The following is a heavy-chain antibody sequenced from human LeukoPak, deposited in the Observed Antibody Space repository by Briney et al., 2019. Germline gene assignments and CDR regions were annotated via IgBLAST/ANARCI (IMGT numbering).Heavy chain of an antibody. CDR2: ISGSGGST. D-gene: IGHD3-22*01. J-gene: IGHJ2*01. CDR3: AKGRYDSSGYSQYWYFDL. CDR1: GFTFSSYA. Sequence: PGGSLRLSCAASGFTFSSYAMSWVRQAPGKGLEWVSAISGSGGSTYYADSVKSRFTISRDNSKNTLYLQMNSLRAEDTAVYYCAKGRYDSSGYSQYWYFDLWGRGTLVTVSS. V-gene: IGHV3-23*01.